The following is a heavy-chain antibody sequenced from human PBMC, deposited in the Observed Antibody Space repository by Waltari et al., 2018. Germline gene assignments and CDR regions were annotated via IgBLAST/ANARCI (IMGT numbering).Heavy chain of an antibody. CDR3: ARPTNMDWNYNDYYYYYGMDV. CDR1: GGTFSSYA. CDR2: IIPIFGTA. V-gene: IGHV1-69*05. J-gene: IGHJ6*02. Sequence: QVQLVQSGAEVKKPGSSVKVSCKASGGTFSSYAISWVRQAPGHGLEWMGGIIPIFGTANYAQKFQGRVKSTTDEATSTAYMELSSLRSEDTAVYYGARPTNMDWNYNDYYYYYGMDVWGQGTTVTVSS. D-gene: IGHD1-7*01.